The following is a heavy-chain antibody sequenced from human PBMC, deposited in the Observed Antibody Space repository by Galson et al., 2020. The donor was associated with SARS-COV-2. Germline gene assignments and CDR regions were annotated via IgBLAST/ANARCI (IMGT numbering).Heavy chain of an antibody. CDR2: IYYSGST. CDR3: ARHPRYCSSSSCYEAWFDP. Sequence: SDTLSLTCTVSGGTNSSSSYYWGWIRQPPGKGREWIGSIYYSGSTYYNPSLKSRVTISVDTSKNQFSLKLSSVTAADTAVYYCARHPRYCSSSSCYEAWFDPWSQGSLFIVAS. D-gene: IGHD2-2*01. J-gene: IGHJ5*02. V-gene: IGHV4-39*01. CDR1: GGTNSSSSYY.